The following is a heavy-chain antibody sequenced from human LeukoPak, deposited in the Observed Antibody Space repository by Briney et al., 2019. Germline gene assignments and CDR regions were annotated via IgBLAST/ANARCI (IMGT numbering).Heavy chain of an antibody. V-gene: IGHV1-18*01. Sequence: ASVKVSCKASDYTSTNYGISWVRQAPGQGLEWVGWISGYNGNTKYAQNFQGRVTMTTDTSTSTAYMELRSLRSDDTAVYYCARGDYYDSRGYYYLDAFDIWGQGTMVTVSS. CDR3: ARGDYYDSRGYYYLDAFDI. CDR2: ISGYNGNT. CDR1: DYTSTNYG. D-gene: IGHD3-22*01. J-gene: IGHJ3*02.